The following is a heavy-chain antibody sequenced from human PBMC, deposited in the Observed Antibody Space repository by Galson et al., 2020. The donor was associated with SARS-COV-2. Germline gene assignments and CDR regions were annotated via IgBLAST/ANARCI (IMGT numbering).Heavy chain of an antibody. J-gene: IGHJ6*02. CDR3: ATDLAAAGTQPDYFYYYGMDV. CDR2: FDPEDGET. V-gene: IGHV1-24*01. Sequence: ASVNVSCKVSGYTLTELSMHWVRQAPGKGLEWMGGFDPEDGETIYAQKFQGRVTMTEDTSTDTAYMELSSLRSEDTAVYYCATDLAAAGTQPDYFYYYGMDVWGQGTTVTVSS. D-gene: IGHD6-13*01. CDR1: GYTLTELS.